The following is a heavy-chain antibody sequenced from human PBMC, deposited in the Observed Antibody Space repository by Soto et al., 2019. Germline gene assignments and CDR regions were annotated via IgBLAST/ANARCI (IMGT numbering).Heavy chain of an antibody. V-gene: IGHV3-15*01. D-gene: IGHD2-15*01. Sequence: GGSLRLSCAASGFTFSDAWMSWVRQAPGKGLDWVGRIKSKSDGGTTEYAARVRGRFTISRDYSKNTLYLQMNRLKTENTAVYYCTTDLWRIAVVVGSTGYFNPWGQGTPVTVSS. CDR2: IKSKSDGGTT. J-gene: IGHJ5*02. CDR1: GFTFSDAW. CDR3: TTDLWRIAVVVGSTGYFNP.